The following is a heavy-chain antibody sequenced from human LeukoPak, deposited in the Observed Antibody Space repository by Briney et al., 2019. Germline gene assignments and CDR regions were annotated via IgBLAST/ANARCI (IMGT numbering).Heavy chain of an antibody. CDR1: GFTFSSYA. CDR2: ISGSGGST. Sequence: GGSLRLSCAASGFTFSSYAMSWVRQAPGKGLEWVSGISGSGGSTYYADSVKGRFTIPRDNSKNTLYLQMNSLRAEDTAVYYCAKTAGYSSSWYGYWGQGTLVTVSS. J-gene: IGHJ4*02. CDR3: AKTAGYSSSWYGY. D-gene: IGHD6-13*01. V-gene: IGHV3-23*01.